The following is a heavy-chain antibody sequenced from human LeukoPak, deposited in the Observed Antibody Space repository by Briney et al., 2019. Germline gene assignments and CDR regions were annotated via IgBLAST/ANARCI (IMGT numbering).Heavy chain of an antibody. CDR3: ARVGSWYSSGWYLSTRAFDI. CDR2: IYYSGST. D-gene: IGHD6-19*01. CDR1: GGSISSYY. Sequence: SETLSLTCTVSGGSISSYYWSWIRQPPGKGLEWIGYIYYSGSTNYNPSLKSRVTISVDTSKNQFSLKLSSVTAADTAVYYCARVGSWYSSGWYLSTRAFDIWGQGTMVTVSS. V-gene: IGHV4-59*01. J-gene: IGHJ3*02.